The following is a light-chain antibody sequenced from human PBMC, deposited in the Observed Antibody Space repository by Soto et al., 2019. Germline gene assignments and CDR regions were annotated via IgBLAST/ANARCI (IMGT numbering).Light chain of an antibody. J-gene: IGKJ1*01. CDR2: ATS. CDR3: QHLGYPQWT. V-gene: IGKV3-20*01. Sequence: LVLTQSPGTLSLSPGETAALSCRASQIGSGNYLSWYQQKPGQAPRLLIYATSTRSPGIPDRFSGSGSATDFTLSINRLEPEDAAVYFCQHLGYPQWTFGRGPNV. CDR1: QIGSGNY.